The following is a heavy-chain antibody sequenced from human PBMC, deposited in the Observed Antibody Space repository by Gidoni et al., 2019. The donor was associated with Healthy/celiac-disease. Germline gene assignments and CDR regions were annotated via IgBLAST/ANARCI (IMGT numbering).Heavy chain of an antibody. CDR2: ISSSSSYI. Sequence: EVQLVESGGGLVKPGGSLRLSCAASGFTFSSYSMNWVRQAPGKGLEWVSSISSSSSYICYADSVKGRFTISRDNAKNSLYLQMNSLRAEDTAVYYCARSLSSSSHFDYWGQGTLVTVSS. J-gene: IGHJ4*02. V-gene: IGHV3-21*01. CDR3: ARSLSSSSHFDY. CDR1: GFTFSSYS. D-gene: IGHD6-6*01.